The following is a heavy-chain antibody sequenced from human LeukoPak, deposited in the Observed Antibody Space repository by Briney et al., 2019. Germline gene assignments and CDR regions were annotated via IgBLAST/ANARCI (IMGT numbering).Heavy chain of an antibody. V-gene: IGHV5-51*01. D-gene: IGHD2-21*02. CDR2: IYPDDSGT. CDR1: GDSFNSYW. Sequence: GESLKISCQGSGDSFNSYWIGWVRQMPGQGLEWMGLIYPDDSGTRYSPSFQGQVTLSADKSISTAYLQWSSLKASDTAMYYCARQGGDPFDYWGQGTLVTVSS. J-gene: IGHJ4*02. CDR3: ARQGGDPFDY.